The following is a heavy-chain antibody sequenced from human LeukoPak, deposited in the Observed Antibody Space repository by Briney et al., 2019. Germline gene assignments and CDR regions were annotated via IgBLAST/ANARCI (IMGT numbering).Heavy chain of an antibody. CDR3: ARQGPFLLVAIDY. Sequence: SETLSLTCAVYGGSFSGYYWSWIRQPPGKGLEWIGEINHSGSTNYNPSLKSRVTISVDTSKNQFSLKLSSVTAADTAVYYCARQGPFLLVAIDYWGQGTLVTVSS. D-gene: IGHD2-8*02. J-gene: IGHJ4*02. CDR1: GGSFSGYY. V-gene: IGHV4-34*01. CDR2: INHSGST.